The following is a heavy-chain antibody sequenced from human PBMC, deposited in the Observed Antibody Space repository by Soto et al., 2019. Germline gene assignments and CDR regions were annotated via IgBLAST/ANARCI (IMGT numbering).Heavy chain of an antibody. V-gene: IGHV5-51*01. CDR3: ARHDPLHFGMDS. CDR2: TYPAGTDI. Sequence: PGESLKISCKTSGYSFENYWIGWVRQMPGKGLEWMGITYPAGTDIRYSPSFQGQVTISADKSITTAYLQWSSLKASDTAMYYCARHDPLHFGMDSWGQGTMVTVS. CDR1: GYSFENYW. J-gene: IGHJ6*02.